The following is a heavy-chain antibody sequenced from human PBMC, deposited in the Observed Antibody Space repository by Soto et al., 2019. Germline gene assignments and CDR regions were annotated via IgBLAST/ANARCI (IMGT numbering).Heavy chain of an antibody. J-gene: IGHJ4*02. CDR3: ARDDLLDY. Sequence: GSLRLSCAASGFTFSSYWLAWVRQAPGKGLEWVANIKQDGTEKYYVDSVKGRFTISRDNGKNLLYLQMNSLRAEDTAVYYCARDDLLDYWGQGTLVTVSS. CDR1: GFTFSSYW. CDR2: IKQDGTEK. V-gene: IGHV3-7*01.